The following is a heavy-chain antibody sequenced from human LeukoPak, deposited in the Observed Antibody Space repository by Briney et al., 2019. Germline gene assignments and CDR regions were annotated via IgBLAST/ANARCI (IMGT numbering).Heavy chain of an antibody. CDR1: GDSVASGGYY. Sequence: SETLSLTCTVSGDSVASGGYYWKWIRQPAGKGLEWIGYIYSSVSTNYNLSLKSRVTISLDTSENQFSLKLTSVAAADTAVYYCARGGRGRNWFDPWGQGTLVTVSS. D-gene: IGHD3-10*01. J-gene: IGHJ5*02. CDR3: ARGGRGRNWFDP. V-gene: IGHV4-61*08. CDR2: IYSSVST.